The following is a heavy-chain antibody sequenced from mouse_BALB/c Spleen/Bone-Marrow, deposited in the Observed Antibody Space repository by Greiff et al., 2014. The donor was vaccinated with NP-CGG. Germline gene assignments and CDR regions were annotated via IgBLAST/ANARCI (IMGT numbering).Heavy chain of an antibody. CDR3: ARRLRSAMDY. Sequence: VTLKECGAELVKPGASVKLSCTASGFNIKDTYIHWVKQRPEQGLEWIGRIDPANGNTKYDPKFQGKATITADTSSNTAYLQLSSLTSEDTAVYYCARRLRSAMDYWGQGTSVTVSS. J-gene: IGHJ4*01. V-gene: IGHV14-3*02. CDR1: GFNIKDTY. D-gene: IGHD1-1*01. CDR2: IDPANGNT.